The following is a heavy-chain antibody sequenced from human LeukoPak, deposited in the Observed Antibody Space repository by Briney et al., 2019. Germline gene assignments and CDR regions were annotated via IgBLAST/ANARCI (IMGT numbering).Heavy chain of an antibody. Sequence: GASVKVSCKASGYTFTGYYMHWVRQAPGQGLEWMGWINPNSGGTNYAQKFQGRVTMTRDTSISTPYMELSRLRSDDTAVYYCARKQYYDFWSGENWFDPWGQGTLVTVSS. CDR3: ARKQYYDFWSGENWFDP. D-gene: IGHD3-3*01. CDR2: INPNSGGT. CDR1: GYTFTGYY. V-gene: IGHV1-2*02. J-gene: IGHJ5*02.